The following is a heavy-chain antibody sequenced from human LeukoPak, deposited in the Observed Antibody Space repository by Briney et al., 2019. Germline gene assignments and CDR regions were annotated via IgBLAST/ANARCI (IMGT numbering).Heavy chain of an antibody. CDR3: AKAMITMVRVLDS. CDR2: ISGGGGTT. CDR1: GFTFNSYA. V-gene: IGHV3-23*01. Sequence: GASLRLSCAASGFTFNSYAMNWVRQAPGKGLEWVSAISGGGGTTYYADSVEGRFTISRDNSKNTLYLQMHSLRAEDTAVYYCAKAMITMVRVLDSWGQGTLVTVSS. D-gene: IGHD3-10*01. J-gene: IGHJ4*02.